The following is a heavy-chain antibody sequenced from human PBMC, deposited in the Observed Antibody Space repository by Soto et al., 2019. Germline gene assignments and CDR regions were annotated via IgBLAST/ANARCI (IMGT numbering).Heavy chain of an antibody. D-gene: IGHD5-12*01. Sequence: QVQLQESGPGLVKPSQTLSLTCTVSGGSISSGGYYWSWIRQHPGKGLEWIGYIYYSGSTYYNPSLKSRVXXSXDXXKNQFSLKLSSVTAADTAVYYCARIRRRDGYLTDYWGQGTLVTVSS. V-gene: IGHV4-31*03. CDR1: GGSISSGGYY. CDR2: IYYSGST. J-gene: IGHJ4*02. CDR3: ARIRRRDGYLTDY.